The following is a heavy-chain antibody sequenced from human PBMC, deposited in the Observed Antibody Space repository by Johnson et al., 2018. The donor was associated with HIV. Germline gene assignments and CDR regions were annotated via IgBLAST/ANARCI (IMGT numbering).Heavy chain of an antibody. D-gene: IGHD4-23*01. Sequence: QVQLVESGGGVVRPGGSLRLSCAASGFTFSSYAMHWVRQAPGKGLEWVAVISYDGGTESYADSVKGRFTVSRDNSKNALFLQMNNLGPEDAGIYFCAKTYYGGNDDAFDLWGQGTMVTVSS. CDR2: ISYDGGTE. CDR1: GFTFSSYA. V-gene: IGHV3-30*18. CDR3: AKTYYGGNDDAFDL. J-gene: IGHJ3*01.